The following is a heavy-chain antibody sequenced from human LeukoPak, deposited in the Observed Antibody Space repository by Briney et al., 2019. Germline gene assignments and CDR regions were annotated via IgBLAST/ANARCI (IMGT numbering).Heavy chain of an antibody. CDR2: INDDGSDT. CDR1: GFTFKLYW. Sequence: GGSLRLSCAASGFTFKLYWMHWVRQVPGKRPVWVSRINDDGSDTVYADSVRGRFTISRDNSKNTLYLQMNSLRAEDTAVYYCATYSSLNRREFQFWGQGTLLTVSS. J-gene: IGHJ1*01. V-gene: IGHV3-74*01. CDR3: ATYSSLNRREFQF. D-gene: IGHD3-22*01.